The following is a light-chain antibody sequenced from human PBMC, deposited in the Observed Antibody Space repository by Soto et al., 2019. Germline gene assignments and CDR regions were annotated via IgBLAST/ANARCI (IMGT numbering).Light chain of an antibody. J-gene: IGKJ4*01. CDR1: QDISNY. CDR3: QQLRSYPST. CDR2: DAS. Sequence: IDLTQSPASRSASVVDRVTVNRTASQDISNYLAWYQQKPGKAPKLLICDASTLYSGVPSRFSGSGSGTDFTLTISGLQPEDFAAYYCQQLRSYPSTFGGGTKVDI. V-gene: IGKV1-9*01.